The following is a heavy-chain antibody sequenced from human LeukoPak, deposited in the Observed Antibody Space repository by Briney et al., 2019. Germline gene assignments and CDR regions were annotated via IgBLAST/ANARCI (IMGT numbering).Heavy chain of an antibody. Sequence: GGSLRFSCAASGFTFSSYWMTWVRQAPGKGLEWVANIKQDGSEKYYVDSVKGRFIISRDNAKNSLYLQMNSLRAEDTAVYYCARDDGFRSLDYWGQGTLVTVSS. V-gene: IGHV3-7*04. CDR1: GFTFSSYW. J-gene: IGHJ4*02. CDR2: IKQDGSEK. CDR3: ARDDGFRSLDY. D-gene: IGHD1-14*01.